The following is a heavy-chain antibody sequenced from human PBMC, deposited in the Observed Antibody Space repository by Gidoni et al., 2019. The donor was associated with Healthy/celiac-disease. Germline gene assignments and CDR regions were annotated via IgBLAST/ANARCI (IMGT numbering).Heavy chain of an antibody. CDR2: ISYDGSNK. Sequence: QVQLVESGGGVVQPGRSLRLSCAASGFPFSSYAMHWVRQAPGKGLEWVAVISYDGSNKYYADSVKGRFTISRDNSKNTLYLQMNSLRAEDTAVYYCARDLNWQRQSHYFDYWGQGTLVTVSS. V-gene: IGHV3-30-3*01. CDR1: GFPFSSYA. D-gene: IGHD1-1*01. CDR3: ARDLNWQRQSHYFDY. J-gene: IGHJ4*02.